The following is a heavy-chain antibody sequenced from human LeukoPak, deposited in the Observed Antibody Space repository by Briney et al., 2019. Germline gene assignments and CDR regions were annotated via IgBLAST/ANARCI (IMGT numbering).Heavy chain of an antibody. CDR2: ISAYNGNT. J-gene: IGHJ4*02. V-gene: IGHV1-18*01. Sequence: GASVKVSCKASGYTFTSYGISWVRQAPGQGLEWMGWISAYNGNTNYAQKLQGRVTMTTDTSTSTAYMELRSLRSDVTAVYYCARDGIVPAAINYFDYWGQGTLVTVSS. CDR3: ARDGIVPAAINYFDY. CDR1: GYTFTSYG. D-gene: IGHD2-2*01.